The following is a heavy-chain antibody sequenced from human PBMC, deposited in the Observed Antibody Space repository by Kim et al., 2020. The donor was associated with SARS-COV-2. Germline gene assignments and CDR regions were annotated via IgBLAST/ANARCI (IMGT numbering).Heavy chain of an antibody. Sequence: GGSLRLSCAASGFTFSSYGMHWVRQAPGKGLEWVAVIWYDGSNKYYADSVKGRFTISRDNSKNTLYLQMNSLRAEDTAVYYCARDVHWARSEHAFDIWGQGTMVTVSS. D-gene: IGHD3-10*01. V-gene: IGHV3-33*01. J-gene: IGHJ3*02. CDR3: ARDVHWARSEHAFDI. CDR2: IWYDGSNK. CDR1: GFTFSSYG.